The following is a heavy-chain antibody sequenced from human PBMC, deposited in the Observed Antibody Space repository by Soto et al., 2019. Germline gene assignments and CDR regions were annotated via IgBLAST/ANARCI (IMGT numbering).Heavy chain of an antibody. D-gene: IGHD5-18*01. J-gene: IGHJ6*02. CDR3: ARCPQPTDTADPYAVDV. V-gene: IGHV1-69*18. Sequence: QVQLVQSGTEVKKPGASVKVSCKASGGTFSRSGFHWVRQAPGQGLEWMGMIVPSVDTTNYAQKFQARVTISADQLTSTVYMELRSLRSEDTAVYYCARCPQPTDTADPYAVDVWGQGTRVIVSS. CDR2: IVPSVDTT. CDR1: GGTFSRSG.